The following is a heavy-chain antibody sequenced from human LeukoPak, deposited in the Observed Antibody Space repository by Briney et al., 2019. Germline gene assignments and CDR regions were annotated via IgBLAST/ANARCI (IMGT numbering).Heavy chain of an antibody. Sequence: PSETLSLTRAVYVGSFSGYYWSGIREPPRKGREGRGEIHHSGSTNYNPSLKSRVTISVDTSKNQFSLKLSSVTAADTAVYYCARRAYCGGDCRDYGMDVWGQGTTVTVSS. V-gene: IGHV4-34*01. CDR2: IHHSGST. J-gene: IGHJ6*02. CDR3: ARRAYCGGDCRDYGMDV. D-gene: IGHD2-21*02. CDR1: VGSFSGYY.